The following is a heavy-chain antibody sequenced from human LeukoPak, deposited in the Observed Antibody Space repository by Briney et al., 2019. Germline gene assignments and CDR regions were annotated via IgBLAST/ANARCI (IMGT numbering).Heavy chain of an antibody. Sequence: PGGSLRLSCAASGFTFSSYWMSWVRQAPGKGLEWVANIKQDGSEKYYVDSMKGRFTISRDNAKNSLYLQINSLRAEDTAVYYCARVVYGDYEDAFDIWGQGTMVTVSS. V-gene: IGHV3-7*01. CDR2: IKQDGSEK. D-gene: IGHD4-17*01. CDR3: ARVVYGDYEDAFDI. CDR1: GFTFSSYW. J-gene: IGHJ3*02.